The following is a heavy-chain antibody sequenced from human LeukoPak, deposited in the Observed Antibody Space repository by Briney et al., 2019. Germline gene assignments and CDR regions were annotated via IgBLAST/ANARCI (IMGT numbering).Heavy chain of an antibody. CDR1: GFTVSSNY. J-gene: IGHJ4*02. CDR3: AREEGSYYDSSGYFDS. D-gene: IGHD3-22*01. Sequence: GGSLRLSCAASGFTVSSNYMSWVRQAPGKGLEWVSVIYSGGSTYYADSVKGRFTISRDNSKNTLYLQMNSLRAEDTAVYYCAREEGSYYDSSGYFDSWGQGTLVTVSS. CDR2: IYSGGST. V-gene: IGHV3-66*01.